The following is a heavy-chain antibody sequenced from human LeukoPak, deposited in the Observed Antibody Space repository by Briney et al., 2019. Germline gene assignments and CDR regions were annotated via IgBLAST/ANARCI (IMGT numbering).Heavy chain of an antibody. CDR3: AIGSRYDILTGSPFDY. Sequence: GGSLRLSCAASGFTFSTYGMHWVRQAPGKGLEWVAVISNDGSKRYYADSVKGRFTVSRDNSKKTLYLQMNSLRTEDTAVYYCAIGSRYDILTGSPFDYWGQGTLVTVSS. J-gene: IGHJ4*02. V-gene: IGHV3-30*03. CDR1: GFTFSTYG. D-gene: IGHD3-9*01. CDR2: ISNDGSKR.